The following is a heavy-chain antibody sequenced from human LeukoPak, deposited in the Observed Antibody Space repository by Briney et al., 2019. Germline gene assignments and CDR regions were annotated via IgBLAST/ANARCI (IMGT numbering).Heavy chain of an antibody. CDR1: GGSFSGYY. Sequence: PSETLSLTCAVYGGSFSGYYWRWIRQPTGKGLEWIGEINHSGSTNYNPSLKSRVTISVDTSKNQFSLKVSSVTAADTAVYFCASQAGLAAPYFDYWGQGALVTVSS. CDR3: ASQAGLAAPYFDY. CDR2: INHSGST. V-gene: IGHV4-34*01. D-gene: IGHD6-13*01. J-gene: IGHJ4*02.